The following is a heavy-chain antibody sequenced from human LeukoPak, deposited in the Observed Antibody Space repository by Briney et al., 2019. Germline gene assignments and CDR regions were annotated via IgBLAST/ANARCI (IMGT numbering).Heavy chain of an antibody. CDR3: AKYYASRSRSFDF. CDR2: IGSGGDT. J-gene: IGHJ4*02. V-gene: IGHV3-23*01. Sequence: GGSLRLSCAASGFTFSSYAMTWVRQAPGKGLEWVSVIGSGGDTYYADSVKGRFTISGDISKNTLYLQMNSLRAEDTAVYYCAKYYASRSRSFDFWGQGTLVTVSS. CDR1: GFTFSSYA. D-gene: IGHD3-10*01.